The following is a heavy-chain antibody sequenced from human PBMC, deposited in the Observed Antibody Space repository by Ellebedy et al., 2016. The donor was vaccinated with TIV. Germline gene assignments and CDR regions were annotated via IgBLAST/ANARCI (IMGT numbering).Heavy chain of an antibody. D-gene: IGHD3-16*01. J-gene: IGHJ2*01. CDR1: GFTFSSYW. CDR3: ASSLMITFGDWYFDL. CDR2: IKQDGSEK. V-gene: IGHV3-7*03. Sequence: GGSLRLSCAASGFTFSSYWMHWVRQAPGKGLEWVANIKQDGSEKYYVGSVKGRFTISRDNAKNSLYLQMNSLRAEDTAVYYCASSLMITFGDWYFDLWGRGTLVTVSS.